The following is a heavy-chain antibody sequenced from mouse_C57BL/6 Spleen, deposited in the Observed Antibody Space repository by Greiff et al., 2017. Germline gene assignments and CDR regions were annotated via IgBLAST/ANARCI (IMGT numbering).Heavy chain of an antibody. CDR3: ARGGPYGNYCFDY. V-gene: IGHV3-6*01. J-gene: IGHJ2*01. Sequence: DVQLVESGPGLVKPSQSLSLTCSVTGYSITSGYYWNWIRQFPGNKLEWMGYIRYAGSNNYNPSLKNLISITRDTSKNQFFLKLNSVTAEDTATYYCARGGPYGNYCFDYWGQGTTLTVSA. CDR2: IRYAGSN. D-gene: IGHD2-1*01. CDR1: GYSITSGYY.